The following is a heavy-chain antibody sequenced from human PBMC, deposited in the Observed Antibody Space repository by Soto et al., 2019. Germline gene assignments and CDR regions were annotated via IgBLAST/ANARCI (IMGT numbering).Heavy chain of an antibody. V-gene: IGHV1-69*13. CDR3: ARATIFGVGPNDP. CDR2: IIPIFGTA. Sequence: SVKVFCKASGGTFSSYAISWVRQAPGQGLEWMGGIIPIFGTANYAQKFQGRVTITADESTSTAYMELSSLRSEDTAVYYCARATIFGVGPNDPWGQGTQVTVSS. D-gene: IGHD3-3*01. CDR1: GGTFSSYA. J-gene: IGHJ5*02.